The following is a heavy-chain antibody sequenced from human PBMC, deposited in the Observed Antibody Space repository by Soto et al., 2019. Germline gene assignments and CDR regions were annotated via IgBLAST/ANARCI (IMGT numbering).Heavy chain of an antibody. J-gene: IGHJ5*02. V-gene: IGHV3-11*06. CDR1: GFTFSDYY. CDR2: ISSSSSYT. Sequence: PGGSLRLSCAASGFTFSDYYMSWIRQAPGKGLEWVSYISSSSSYTNYADSVKGRFTISRDNAKNSLYLQMNSLRAEDTAVYYCARPYCGGDCYFVNWFDPWGQGTLVTVSS. D-gene: IGHD2-21*02. CDR3: ARPYCGGDCYFVNWFDP.